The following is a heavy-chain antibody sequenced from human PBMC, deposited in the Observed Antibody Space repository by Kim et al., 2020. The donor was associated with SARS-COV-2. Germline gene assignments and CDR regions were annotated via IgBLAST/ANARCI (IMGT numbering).Heavy chain of an antibody. V-gene: IGHV5-10-1*01. CDR2: IDPSDSYT. CDR1: GYSFTSYW. D-gene: IGHD6-19*01. CDR3: ARQERQWRVGRWFDP. J-gene: IGHJ5*02. Sequence: GESLQISCKGSGYSFTSYWISWVRQMPGKGLEWMGRIDPSDSYTNYSPSFQGHVTISADKSISTAYLQWSSLKASDTAMYYCARQERQWRVGRWFDPWGQGTLVTVSS.